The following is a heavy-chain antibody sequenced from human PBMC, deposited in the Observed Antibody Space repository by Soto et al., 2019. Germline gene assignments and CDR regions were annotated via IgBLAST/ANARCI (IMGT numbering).Heavy chain of an antibody. D-gene: IGHD6-13*01. CDR3: ARHPERIAQIGWFDP. CDR1: GFTFSSYS. CDR2: ISSSSSTI. Sequence: EVQLVESGGGLVQPGGSLRLSCAASGFTFSSYSMNWVRQAPGKGLEWVSYISSSSSTIYYADSVKGRFTISRDNAKNSLYLQMNSLRAEYTAVCYCARHPERIAQIGWFDPWGQGTLVTVSS. J-gene: IGHJ5*02. V-gene: IGHV3-48*01.